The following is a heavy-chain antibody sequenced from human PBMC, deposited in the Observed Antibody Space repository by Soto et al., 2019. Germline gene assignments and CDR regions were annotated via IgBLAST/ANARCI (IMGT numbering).Heavy chain of an antibody. J-gene: IGHJ4*02. V-gene: IGHV4-39*01. CDR2: MYYSGSA. CDR1: GGSISSSNYH. CDR3: VRHVGNSPPGS. Sequence: PSETLSLTCIVSGGSISSSNYHWGWIRQPPGKGLEWIGSMYYSGSAYYNPSLKSRVTISVDTSKNQFSLKLTSVTAADTAVYHCVRHVGNSPPGSWGQGTLVTVS. D-gene: IGHD1-26*01.